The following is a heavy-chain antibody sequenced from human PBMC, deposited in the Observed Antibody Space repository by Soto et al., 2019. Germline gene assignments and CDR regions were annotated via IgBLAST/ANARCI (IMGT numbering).Heavy chain of an antibody. Sequence: PGESLKISCKGPGYSFTSYWIGWVRQMPGKGLERMGIIYPGDSDTRYSPSFQGQVTISADKSISTAYLQWSSLKASDTAMYYCARSYYDILTGYYMVRAFDIWGQGAMVTVSS. J-gene: IGHJ3*02. CDR2: IYPGDSDT. CDR3: ARSYYDILTGYYMVRAFDI. CDR1: GYSFTSYW. V-gene: IGHV5-51*01. D-gene: IGHD3-9*01.